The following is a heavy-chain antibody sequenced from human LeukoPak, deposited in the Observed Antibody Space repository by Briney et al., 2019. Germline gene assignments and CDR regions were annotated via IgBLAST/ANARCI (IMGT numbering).Heavy chain of an antibody. V-gene: IGHV1-69*05. CDR1: GGTFSSYA. J-gene: IGHJ4*01. CDR2: IIPIFGTA. CDR3: ARDVPREYYYDSSDHWDY. D-gene: IGHD3-22*01. Sequence: ASVKVSCKASGGTFSSYAISWGRQAPGQGLEWMGRIIPIFGTANYAQKFQGRDTITTDESTSTAYMELSSLRSEDTAVYYCARDVPREYYYDSSDHWDYWGQGTLVTVSS.